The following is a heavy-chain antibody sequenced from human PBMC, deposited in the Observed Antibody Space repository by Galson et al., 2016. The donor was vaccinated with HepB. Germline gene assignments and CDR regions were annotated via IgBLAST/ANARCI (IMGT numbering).Heavy chain of an antibody. CDR2: LNPDSGDT. Sequence: SVKVSCKASGYTFTNYGISWVRQATGQGLEWMGWLNPDSGDTDYARNFQGRVTMTRNTSIGTAYMELSSLRSEDTAVYYCARLNSGTAAFDIWGQGTMVTVSS. CDR1: GYTFTNYG. D-gene: IGHD1-26*01. J-gene: IGHJ3*02. V-gene: IGHV1-8*02. CDR3: ARLNSGTAAFDI.